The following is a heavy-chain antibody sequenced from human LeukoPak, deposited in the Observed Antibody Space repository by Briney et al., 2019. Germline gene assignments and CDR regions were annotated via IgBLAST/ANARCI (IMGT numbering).Heavy chain of an antibody. CDR3: ARAQIVSSITIFGVVTPNYYMDV. D-gene: IGHD3-3*01. Sequence: ASVKVSCKASGYNFNSYGISWVRQAPGQGLERMGWISAYNGNTNYAQKFQGRVTMTTDTSTSTAYMELRSLRSDDTAVYYCARAQIVSSITIFGVVTPNYYMDVWGKGTTVTVSS. CDR2: ISAYNGNT. CDR1: GYNFNSYG. V-gene: IGHV1-18*01. J-gene: IGHJ6*03.